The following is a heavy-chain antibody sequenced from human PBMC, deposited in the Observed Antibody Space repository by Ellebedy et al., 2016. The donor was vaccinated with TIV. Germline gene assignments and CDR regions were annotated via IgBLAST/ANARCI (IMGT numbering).Heavy chain of an antibody. D-gene: IGHD2-15*01. V-gene: IGHV5-51*01. CDR3: ARSYCSGGSCYSMDKYYFDY. J-gene: IGHJ4*01. Sequence: GESLKISCKGSGYSFTNYWIGWVRQMPGKGREWMASIYPADSETRYSPSFQGKVTISADKAISTAYLQWSSLKASDTTMYYCARSYCSGGSCYSMDKYYFDYWGHGTLVTVSS. CDR2: IYPADSET. CDR1: GYSFTNYW.